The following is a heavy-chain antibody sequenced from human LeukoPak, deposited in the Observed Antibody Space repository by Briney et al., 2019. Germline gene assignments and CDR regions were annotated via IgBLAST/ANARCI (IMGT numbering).Heavy chain of an antibody. CDR2: ISGGGVSP. Sequence: ISGGGVSPYYVDSVKGRFTISRDNSKNTVSLRLNSLRAEDSAIYYCASRKEYSTSSVFYWGQGTLVTVSS. V-gene: IGHV3-23*01. D-gene: IGHD6-6*01. J-gene: IGHJ4*02. CDR3: ASRKEYSTSSVFY.